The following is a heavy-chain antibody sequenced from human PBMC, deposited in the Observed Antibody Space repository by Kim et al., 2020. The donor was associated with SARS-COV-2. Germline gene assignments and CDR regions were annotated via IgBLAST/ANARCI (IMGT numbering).Heavy chain of an antibody. Sequence: GGSLRLSCAASGFTFNDYAMHWVRQAPGKGLEWVSGISWNSGSISYADSVKGRFTISRDNAKNSLYLQMNSLRAEDTALYYCAKGVDVVATITPIDYGGQGTPVTLSS. D-gene: IGHD5-12*01. J-gene: IGHJ4*02. CDR2: ISWNSGSI. CDR3: AKGVDVVATITPIDY. CDR1: GFTFNDYA. V-gene: IGHV3-9*01.